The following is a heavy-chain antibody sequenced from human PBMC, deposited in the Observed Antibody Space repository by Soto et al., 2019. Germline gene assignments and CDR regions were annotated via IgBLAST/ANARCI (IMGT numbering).Heavy chain of an antibody. CDR3: ARGEDFWSGYYFSFDY. V-gene: IGHV1-18*01. CDR1: GYTFTSYG. Sequence: ASVKVSCKASGYTFTSYGISWVRQAPGQWLEREGWISAYNGNTNYAQKLQGRVTMTTDTSTSTANMELRSLRSGNTAVYYCARGEDFWSGYYFSFDYWGQGTLVTVSS. CDR2: ISAYNGNT. D-gene: IGHD3-3*01. J-gene: IGHJ4*02.